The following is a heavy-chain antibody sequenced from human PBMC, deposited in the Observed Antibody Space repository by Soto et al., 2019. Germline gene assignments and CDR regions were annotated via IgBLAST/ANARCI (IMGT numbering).Heavy chain of an antibody. D-gene: IGHD3-22*01. Sequence: PGESLKISCKGSGYSFTSYWISWVRQMPWKGLEWMGRIDPSDSYTNYSPSFQGHVTISADKSISTAYLQWSSLKASDTAMYYCASHFSNIGSSGPQLPDGYWGQGTLVTVSS. V-gene: IGHV5-10-1*01. CDR3: ASHFSNIGSSGPQLPDGY. CDR1: GYSFTSYW. J-gene: IGHJ4*02. CDR2: IDPSDSYT.